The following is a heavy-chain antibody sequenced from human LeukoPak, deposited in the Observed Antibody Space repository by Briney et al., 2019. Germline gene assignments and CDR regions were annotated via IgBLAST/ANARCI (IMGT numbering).Heavy chain of an antibody. D-gene: IGHD5-18*01. CDR2: IYDDDRT. Sequence: GGSLRLTCTASGFTVSGTLMDWVRQAPGKGLEWVSVIYDDDRTAYSDSVKGRFTTSRDNSKNMLYLQMNSLRAEDSAVYYSTRDRAGTQRWVEFDLWGPGTLVTVSS. J-gene: IGHJ5*02. CDR3: TRDRAGTQRWVEFDL. V-gene: IGHV3-53*05. CDR1: GFTVSGTL.